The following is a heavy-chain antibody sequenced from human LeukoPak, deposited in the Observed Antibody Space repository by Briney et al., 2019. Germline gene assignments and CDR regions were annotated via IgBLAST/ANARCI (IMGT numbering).Heavy chain of an antibody. V-gene: IGHV3-23*01. D-gene: IGHD3-3*01. J-gene: IGHJ4*02. CDR3: PKREAEESGPIDF. CDR1: GFTFSKSA. Sequence: QSRVSLRLSCAGSGFTFSKSAMTWVRQAPGTGLVWVSAISGRGDFTYYADSVKGRFTISRDNSKNVLYLQMSSLTAQDTAVYYCPKREAEESGPIDFWGQGTLVTVSS. CDR2: ISGRGDFT.